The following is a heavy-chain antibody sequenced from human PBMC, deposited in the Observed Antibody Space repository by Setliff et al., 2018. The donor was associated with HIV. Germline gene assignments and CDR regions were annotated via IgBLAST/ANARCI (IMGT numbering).Heavy chain of an antibody. Sequence: PSETLSLPCTVSGGSVNSATYYWSWIRQHPGKGLEWIGYIDYSGSAFYNPSLKSRITISVDTSKNQFSLRMKSVTAADTAMYYCAREGKTAMVTKYFDYWGQGTMVTVSS. CDR1: GGSVNSATYY. CDR2: IDYSGSA. D-gene: IGHD5-18*01. V-gene: IGHV4-31*03. J-gene: IGHJ4*02. CDR3: AREGKTAMVTKYFDY.